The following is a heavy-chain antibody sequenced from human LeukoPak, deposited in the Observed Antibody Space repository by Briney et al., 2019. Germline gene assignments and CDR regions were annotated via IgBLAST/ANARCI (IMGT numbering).Heavy chain of an antibody. Sequence: SETLSLTCGVSGDSISSSPYSWAWIRQPPGKGLAWIGTIHQSGGSYYNPSLQSRLTMSIDTSKNQFSLKLTSVTAAGTAVYYCARHSWGGNKDFDLWGRGTLVAVSS. D-gene: IGHD4-23*01. CDR1: GDSISSSPYS. CDR3: ARHSWGGNKDFDL. J-gene: IGHJ2*01. V-gene: IGHV4-39*01. CDR2: IHQSGGS.